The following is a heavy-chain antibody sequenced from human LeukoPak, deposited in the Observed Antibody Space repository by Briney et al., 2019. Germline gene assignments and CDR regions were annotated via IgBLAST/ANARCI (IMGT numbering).Heavy chain of an antibody. Sequence: GGSLRLSCAASGFTFSSYGMSWVRQAPGKGLEWVSAISGSGGSTYYADSVKGRFTISRDNSKNTLYLQMNSLRAEDTAIYYCATYRQVLLPFESWGQGTLVTVSS. D-gene: IGHD2-8*02. CDR1: GFTFSSYG. J-gene: IGHJ4*02. CDR3: ATYRQVLLPFES. V-gene: IGHV3-23*01. CDR2: ISGSGGST.